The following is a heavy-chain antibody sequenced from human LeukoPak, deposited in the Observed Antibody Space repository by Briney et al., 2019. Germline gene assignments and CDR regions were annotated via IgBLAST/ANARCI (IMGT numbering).Heavy chain of an antibody. CDR1: GFTFRSHA. CDR2: IYENGGTT. Sequence: GGSLRLSWVGSGFTFRSHAMSWVRQAPEKGLEFVSGIYENGGTTYYADSVKGRFSISRDNSKNTLYLQMDSLRSEDTAVYYCAKDFRIGYSAHFDYWGQGALVTVSS. CDR3: AKDFRIGYSAHFDY. V-gene: IGHV3-23*01. J-gene: IGHJ4*02. D-gene: IGHD2-21*01.